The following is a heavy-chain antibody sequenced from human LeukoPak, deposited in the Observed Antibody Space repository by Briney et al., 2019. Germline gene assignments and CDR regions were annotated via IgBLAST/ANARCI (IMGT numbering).Heavy chain of an antibody. J-gene: IGHJ4*02. CDR1: GGSISSSSYY. Sequence: NPSETLSLTCTVSGGSISSSSYYWGWIRQPPGKGLEGIGSIYYSGSTYYNPSLKSRVTISVDTSKNQFSLKLSSVTAADTAVYYCARLGFGEYYFDYWGQGTLVTVSS. CDR3: ARLGFGEYYFDY. D-gene: IGHD3-10*01. CDR2: IYYSGST. V-gene: IGHV4-39*01.